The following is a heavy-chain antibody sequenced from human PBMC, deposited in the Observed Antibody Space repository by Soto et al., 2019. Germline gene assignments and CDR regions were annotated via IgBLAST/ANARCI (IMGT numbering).Heavy chain of an antibody. CDR1: GFTFSSYG. CDR2: ISYDGSNK. V-gene: IGHV3-30*03. CDR3: ATSGGAVAGRHWYFDL. Sequence: QVQLVESRGGVVQPGRSLRLSCAASGFTFSSYGMHWVRQAPGKGLEWVAVISYDGSNKYYADSVKGRFTISRDNSKNTLYLQMNSLRAEDTAVYYCATSGGAVAGRHWYFDLWGRGTLVTVSS. D-gene: IGHD6-19*01. J-gene: IGHJ2*01.